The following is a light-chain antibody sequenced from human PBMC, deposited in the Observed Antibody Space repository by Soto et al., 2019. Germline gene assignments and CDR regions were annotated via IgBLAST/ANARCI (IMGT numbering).Light chain of an antibody. Sequence: QSALAQPASVSGSPGQSITISFTGTRSDVGGYTLVSWFQQYPGKAPKLMIYEDNKRPLGVSDRCSGSKSGNTASLTISGLQAEDEAYYYCCSYAGSSSVLFGGGTKLTVL. CDR1: RSDVGGYTL. CDR2: EDN. V-gene: IGLV2-23*01. CDR3: CSYAGSSSVL. J-gene: IGLJ2*01.